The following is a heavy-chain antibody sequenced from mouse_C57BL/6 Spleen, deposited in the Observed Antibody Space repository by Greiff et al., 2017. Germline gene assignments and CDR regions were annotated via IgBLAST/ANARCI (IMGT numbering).Heavy chain of an antibody. V-gene: IGHV1-64*01. CDR1: GYTFTSYW. Sequence: QVQLQQPGAELVKPGASVKLSCKASGYTFTSYWMHWVKQRPGQGLEWIGMIHPNSGSTNYNEKFKSKATLTVDKSSSTAYMQLSSLTSEDSAVYYCARSLIYYYGRGGPWGQGTPLTVSS. D-gene: IGHD1-1*01. J-gene: IGHJ2*01. CDR2: IHPNSGST. CDR3: ARSLIYYYGRGGP.